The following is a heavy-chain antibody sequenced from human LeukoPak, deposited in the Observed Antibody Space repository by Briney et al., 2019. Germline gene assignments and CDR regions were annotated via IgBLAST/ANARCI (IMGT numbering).Heavy chain of an antibody. Sequence: GGSLRLSCAASGFTFSSYSMNWVRQAPGKGLEWVPAISGSGGSTYYADSVKGRFTISRDNAKNSLYLQMNSLRAEDTAVYYCARDRGYREYSSGWYYFDYWGQGTLVTVSS. V-gene: IGHV3-21*01. CDR1: GFTFSSYS. J-gene: IGHJ4*02. CDR2: ISGSGGST. D-gene: IGHD6-19*01. CDR3: ARDRGYREYSSGWYYFDY.